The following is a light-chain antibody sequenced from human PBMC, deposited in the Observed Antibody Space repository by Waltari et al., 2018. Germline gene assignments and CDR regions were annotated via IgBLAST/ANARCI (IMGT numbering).Light chain of an antibody. V-gene: IGKV1-8*01. J-gene: IGKJ2*01. Sequence: AIRMTQSPSSFSASTGDRVSITCRASQGISSYLAWYQQKPGKAPKLLIYAAATLQSGVPSRFSGSGSVTDFTLTISCLQSEDFATYYCQHYYSYPYTFGQGTKVEIK. CDR3: QHYYSYPYT. CDR1: QGISSY. CDR2: AAA.